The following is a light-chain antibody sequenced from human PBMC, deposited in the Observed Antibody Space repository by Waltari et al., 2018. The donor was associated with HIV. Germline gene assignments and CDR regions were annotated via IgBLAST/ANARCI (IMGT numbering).Light chain of an antibody. Sequence: QSVLTQPPSASGTPGQRVTISCSGSYSNIGTDVVNWYQQLPGTAPKLLIYSNNPRPSGVPDRFSGSNSGTSASLAISGLQSEDEAAYYCAAWDDSLNALLFGGGTKLTVL. J-gene: IGLJ2*01. CDR2: SNN. V-gene: IGLV1-44*01. CDR3: AAWDDSLNALL. CDR1: YSNIGTDV.